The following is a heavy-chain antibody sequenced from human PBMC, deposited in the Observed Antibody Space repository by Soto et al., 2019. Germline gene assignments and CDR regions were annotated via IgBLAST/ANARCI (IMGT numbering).Heavy chain of an antibody. V-gene: IGHV1-8*01. CDR3: ARGRASGSYYLLDY. D-gene: IGHD3-10*01. CDR2: INPNSGNI. CDR1: GNTFTSYD. J-gene: IGHJ4*02. Sequence: ASVKVSCKASGNTFTSYDINWVRQAAGHGLEWMGWINPNSGNIGYAQKFQGRVTMTRDTAIRTAYMEVSRLRSDDTAVYYCARGRASGSYYLLDYWGQGTLVTVSS.